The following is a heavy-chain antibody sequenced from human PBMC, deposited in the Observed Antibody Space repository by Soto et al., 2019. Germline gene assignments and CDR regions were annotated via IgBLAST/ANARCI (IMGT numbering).Heavy chain of an antibody. Sequence: QVQLVQSGAEVKKPGASVKVSCKASGYTFTSYAISWVRQAPGPGLEWIGWISAYNGNTNYAQKLQGRVTMTTDTATRTAYLERRSLRTDETAVYYSARNAPTEDYWGQGALVTVSS. J-gene: IGHJ4*02. V-gene: IGHV1-18*01. CDR1: GYTFTSYA. CDR2: ISAYNGNT. CDR3: ARNAPTEDY.